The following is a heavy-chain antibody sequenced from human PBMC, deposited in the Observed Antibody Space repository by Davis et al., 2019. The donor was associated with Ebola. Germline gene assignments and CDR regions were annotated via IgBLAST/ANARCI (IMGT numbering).Heavy chain of an antibody. J-gene: IGHJ4*02. Sequence: AASVKVSCKASGFILTNYAIHWVRQAPGQRLEWMGWISAYNGHTNFAQNLQGRLTMTTATSTATAYMELRSLRSDDTAVYYCARDPLVGPTDYWGQGTLVTVSS. V-gene: IGHV1-18*01. D-gene: IGHD1-26*01. CDR3: ARDPLVGPTDY. CDR1: GFILTNYA. CDR2: ISAYNGHT.